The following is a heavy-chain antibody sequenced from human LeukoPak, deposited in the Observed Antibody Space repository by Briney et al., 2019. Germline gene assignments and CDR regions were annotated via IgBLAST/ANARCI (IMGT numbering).Heavy chain of an antibody. CDR2: VSGSGGNT. Sequence: PAGGFLRLSCAASGFSFGTYAMTWVRQAPGKGLECVSTVSGSGGNTYYTDSVKGRFTISRDNSKNTLFLQMSSLRAEDTALYYCTKGGVVSAFGYWGQGVLVTVSS. CDR1: GFSFGTYA. D-gene: IGHD3-22*01. J-gene: IGHJ4*02. V-gene: IGHV3-23*01. CDR3: TKGGVVSAFGY.